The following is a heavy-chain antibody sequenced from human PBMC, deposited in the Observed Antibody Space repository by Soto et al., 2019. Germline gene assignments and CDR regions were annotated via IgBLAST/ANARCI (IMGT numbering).Heavy chain of an antibody. V-gene: IGHV3-23*01. CDR3: ARVAPNDYIWGSYPQF. D-gene: IGHD3-16*01. Sequence: GGSLRLSCAASGFTFSSYAMSWVRQAPGKGLEWVSLLTTSGGSTYYPDSVKGRFTISRDNSKNTLYLQMNSLRAEDTAVYYCARVAPNDYIWGSYPQFWGQGILVTVSS. J-gene: IGHJ1*01. CDR1: GFTFSSYA. CDR2: LTTSGGST.